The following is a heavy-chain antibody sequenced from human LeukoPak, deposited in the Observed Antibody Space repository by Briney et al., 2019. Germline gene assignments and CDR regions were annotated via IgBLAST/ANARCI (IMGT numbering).Heavy chain of an antibody. J-gene: IGHJ6*02. CDR1: GSTFSNYN. CDR3: ARKTPSLSTNGMDV. V-gene: IGHV3-21*06. D-gene: IGHD3-3*02. CDR2: ISSRGSYT. Sequence: PGGSLRLSCAASGSTFSNYNMNWVRQAPGKGLEWVSYISSRGSYTYYADSVKGRFTISRDNAKNSLYLQMDSLRAEDTAVYYCARKTPSLSTNGMDVWGQGTTVTVSS.